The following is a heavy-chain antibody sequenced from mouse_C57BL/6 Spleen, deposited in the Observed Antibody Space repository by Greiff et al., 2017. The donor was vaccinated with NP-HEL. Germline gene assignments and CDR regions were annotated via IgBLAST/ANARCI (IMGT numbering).Heavy chain of an antibody. J-gene: IGHJ4*01. CDR1: GFTFSSYA. D-gene: IGHD2-5*01. CDR2: ISDGGSYT. V-gene: IGHV5-4*01. CDR3: AREDYSKLRGAMDY. Sequence: EVKLVESGGGLVKPGGSLKLSCAASGFTFSSYAMSWVRQTPEKRLEWVATISDGGSYTYYPDNVKGRFTISRDNAKNNLYLQMSHLKSEDTAMYYCAREDYSKLRGAMDYWGQGTSVTVSS.